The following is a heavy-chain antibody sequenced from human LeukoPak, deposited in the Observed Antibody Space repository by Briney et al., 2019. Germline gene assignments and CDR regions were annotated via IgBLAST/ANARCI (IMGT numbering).Heavy chain of an antibody. J-gene: IGHJ5*02. V-gene: IGHV1-18*01. CDR2: LSAYNGKT. CDR3: AREGKFYDILTGYSTAANWFDP. CDR1: SYTFTTYG. D-gene: IGHD3-9*01. Sequence: GASVNVSFQASSYTFTTYGLSWVRQAPGQGIKWMRWLSAYNGKTSYAQKFQGRVTMTTDTSTSTAYMELRNLSSDDTAMYYCAREGKFYDILTGYSTAANWFDPWGQGTLVTVSS.